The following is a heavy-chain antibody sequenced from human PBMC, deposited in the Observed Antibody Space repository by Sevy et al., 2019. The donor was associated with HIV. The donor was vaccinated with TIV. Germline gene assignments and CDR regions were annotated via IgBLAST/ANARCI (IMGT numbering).Heavy chain of an antibody. D-gene: IGHD2-8*01. CDR2: FCFVGSKI. CDR3: AREGCTQPHDY. CDR1: GFTFSIYT. V-gene: IGHV3-23*01. J-gene: IGHJ4*02. Sequence: GGSLRLSCAASGFTFSIYTMSWVRQAPGKGLEWVSTFCFVGSKIYYADSLKGRFTISRDNSRNTVYLQMNSLRADDTAVYYCAREGCTQPHDYWGQGTLVTVSS.